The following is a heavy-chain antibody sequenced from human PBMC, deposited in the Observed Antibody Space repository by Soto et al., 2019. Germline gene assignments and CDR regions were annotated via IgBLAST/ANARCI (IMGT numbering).Heavy chain of an antibody. CDR1: GGSISSYY. Sequence: PSETLSLTCTVSGGSISSYYWSWIRQPPGKGLEWIGYIYYSGSTNYNPSLKSRVTISVDTSKNQFSLKLSSVTAADTAVYYCAREITMVRGVTPSYGMDVWGQGTTVTVSS. V-gene: IGHV4-59*12. D-gene: IGHD3-10*01. J-gene: IGHJ6*02. CDR3: AREITMVRGVTPSYGMDV. CDR2: IYYSGST.